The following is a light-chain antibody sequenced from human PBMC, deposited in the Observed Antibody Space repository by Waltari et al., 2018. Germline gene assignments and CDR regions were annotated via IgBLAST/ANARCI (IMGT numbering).Light chain of an antibody. Sequence: DIQMTQSPSSLSASVGDRITITCQASRDISNYLNWYQQKPGRAPQLLIYDSSKMKPGVPSRCSGARSGTYFTFTISSLQPEDIATYYCQQYHYLITFGGGTRVEVK. J-gene: IGKJ4*01. CDR1: RDISNY. CDR2: DSS. V-gene: IGKV1-33*01. CDR3: QQYHYLIT.